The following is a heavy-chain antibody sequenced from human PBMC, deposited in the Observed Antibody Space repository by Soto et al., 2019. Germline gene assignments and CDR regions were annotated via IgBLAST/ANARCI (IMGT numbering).Heavy chain of an antibody. CDR3: TTDRGITELVIFAS. V-gene: IGHV3-7*03. CDR2: IKQDGGEK. J-gene: IGHJ4*02. D-gene: IGHD1-7*01. CDR1: GFTFSNYW. Sequence: PGGSLRLSCAASGFTFSNYWMSWVRQVPGRGLEWVASIKQDGGEKYYMDSVKGRFTISKDNAKNSLYLQLNSLRAGDTGLYYCTTDRGITELVIFASWGLGTLVTVSS.